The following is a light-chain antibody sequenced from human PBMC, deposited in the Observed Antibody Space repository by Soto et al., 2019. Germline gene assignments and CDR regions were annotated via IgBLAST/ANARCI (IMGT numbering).Light chain of an antibody. CDR1: QSISSY. V-gene: IGKV1-39*01. Sequence: DIQMTQSPSSLSASVGVRVTITCRASQSISSYLNWYQQKPGKAPKLLIYAASSLQSGVPSRFSGSGSGTDFTLTISSLQPEHFATYDCQQRKTFAQGTKVEIK. J-gene: IGKJ1*01. CDR2: AAS. CDR3: QQRKT.